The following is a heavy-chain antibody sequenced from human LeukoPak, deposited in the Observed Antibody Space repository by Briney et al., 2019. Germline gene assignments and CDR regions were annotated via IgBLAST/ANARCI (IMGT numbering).Heavy chain of an antibody. J-gene: IGHJ6*02. Sequence: ISXVRQAPGQGLEWMGWISAYNGNTNYAQKLQGRVTMTTDTSTSTAYMELRSLRSDDTAVYYCARDSGVAAADGMDVWGQGTTVTVSS. V-gene: IGHV1-18*01. D-gene: IGHD6-13*01. CDR2: ISAYNGNT. CDR3: ARDSGVAAADGMDV.